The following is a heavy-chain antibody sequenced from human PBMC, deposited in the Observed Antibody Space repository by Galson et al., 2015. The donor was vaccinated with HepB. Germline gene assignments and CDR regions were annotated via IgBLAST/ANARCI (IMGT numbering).Heavy chain of an antibody. D-gene: IGHD2-21*01. CDR2: IDPTDSYI. CDR1: GSSFSSYW. J-gene: IGHJ5*02. CDR3: ARDAYCGGDCQGYFWSDP. V-gene: IGHV5-10-1*01. Sequence: SGAEVKKPGESLRISCQGSGSSFSSYWISWLRQTPEKGLEWMGRIDPTDSYINYSPSFQGHVTISVARSIHTAYLHWNSLQASDTAIYFCARDAYCGGDCQGYFWSDPWGRGTLVTVSS.